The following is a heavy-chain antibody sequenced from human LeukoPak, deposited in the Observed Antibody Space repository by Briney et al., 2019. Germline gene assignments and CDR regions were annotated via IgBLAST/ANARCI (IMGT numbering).Heavy chain of an antibody. Sequence: ASVKVSCKASGYTFTGYYMHWVRQAPGQGLEWMGLINPTGGSTGYAQKFQGRVTMTRDMSTSTDYMELSSLRSDDTAVYYCARVYYDILTGYYYHWFDPWGQGTLVTVSS. D-gene: IGHD3-9*01. CDR1: GYTFTGYY. CDR3: ARVYYDILTGYYYHWFDP. CDR2: INPTGGST. J-gene: IGHJ5*02. V-gene: IGHV1-46*01.